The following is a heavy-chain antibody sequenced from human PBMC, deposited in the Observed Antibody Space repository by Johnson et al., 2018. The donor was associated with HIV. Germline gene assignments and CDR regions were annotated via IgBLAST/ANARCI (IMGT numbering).Heavy chain of an antibody. J-gene: IGHJ3*02. CDR3: ARDRLLWFRELWPHDAFDI. V-gene: IGHV3-30-3*01. D-gene: IGHD3-10*01. CDR1: GFSFNDYA. Sequence: QEQLVESGGGVVQPGRSLRLSCSASGFSFNDYAMHWVRQAPGKGLEWVAVISFDGGAIYYADSVEGRFTIYRDNSRDTLSLQMNSLRVEDTALYYCARDRLLWFRELWPHDAFDIWGQGTMVTVSS. CDR2: ISFDGGAI.